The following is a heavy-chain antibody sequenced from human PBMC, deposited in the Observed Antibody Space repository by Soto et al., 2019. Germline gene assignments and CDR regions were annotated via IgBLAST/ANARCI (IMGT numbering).Heavy chain of an antibody. V-gene: IGHV4-39*01. CDR1: GGPISSSNHY. CDR2: IYYIGST. CDR3: ARLGAKVNYNWMDV. Sequence: QLQLQESGPGLVKPAETLSVTCTVSGGPISSSNHYWGWIRQPPGMGQEWIGSIYYIGSTYYNPSVQCRVTTSVPTSQNQLSLTGENVPADDTAVYVCARLGAKVNYNWMDVWGKGTTVTVSS. D-gene: IGHD6-13*01. J-gene: IGHJ6*04.